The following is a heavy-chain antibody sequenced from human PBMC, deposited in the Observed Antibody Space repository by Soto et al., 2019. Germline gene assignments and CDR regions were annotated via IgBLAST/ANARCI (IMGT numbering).Heavy chain of an antibody. Sequence: QITLKESGPPLVKPTQTLTLTCTFSGFSLSTSGVGVGWIRQPPGKALEWLALIYWDDDKRYSPSLKSRLTITKDTSKNQVVLRMTNMDPVDAATYYCVHSSSTGGSCYLEYFQHWGQGALVTVSS. CDR3: VHSSSTGGSCYLEYFQH. V-gene: IGHV2-5*02. J-gene: IGHJ1*01. CDR1: GFSLSTSGVG. CDR2: IYWDDDK. D-gene: IGHD2-15*01.